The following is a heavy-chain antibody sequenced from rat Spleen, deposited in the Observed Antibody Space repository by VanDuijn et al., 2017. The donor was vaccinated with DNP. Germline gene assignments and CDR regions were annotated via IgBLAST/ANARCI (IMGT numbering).Heavy chain of an antibody. J-gene: IGHJ2*01. CDR2: IIYDGSRT. D-gene: IGHD1-12*03. CDR1: SLTLSDFN. Sequence: EVQLVESGGGLVQPGRSLKLSCPASSLTLSDFNMAWVRQVPKRGLEWVATIIYDGSRTFYRDSVKGRFTISRDNAKNTLYLQMESLRSEDTATYYSATHGYPAYYFANAGQGVMVTVSS. V-gene: IGHV5S10*01. CDR3: ATHGYPAYYFAN.